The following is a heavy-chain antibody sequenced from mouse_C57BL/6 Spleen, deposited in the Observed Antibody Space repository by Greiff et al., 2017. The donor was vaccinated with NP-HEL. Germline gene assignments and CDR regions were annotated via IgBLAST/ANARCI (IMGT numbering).Heavy chain of an antibody. V-gene: IGHV1-82*01. J-gene: IGHJ1*03. Sequence: VQLQQSGPELVKPGASVKISCEASGYAFSSSWMNWVKQRPGKGLEWIGRIYPGDGDTNYNGKFKGKATLTADKSSSTAYMQLSSLTSEDSAVYFCARRGTAYWYFDVWGTGTTVTVSS. CDR2: IYPGDGDT. D-gene: IGHD3-3*01. CDR1: GYAFSSSW. CDR3: ARRGTAYWYFDV.